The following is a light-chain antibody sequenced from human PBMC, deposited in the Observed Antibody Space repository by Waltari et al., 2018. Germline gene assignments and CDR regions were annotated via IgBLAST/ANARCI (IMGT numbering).Light chain of an antibody. Sequence: DVQMTQSPSTLPASVGARVTITCRASENINRWLAWYQQKPGEDPKLLIYKTSTLQTGVPSRFSGSGSGTEFTLTITNLQPDDFATYYCQQYKAYSPAFGQGTKVEIK. V-gene: IGKV1-5*03. CDR1: ENINRW. CDR2: KTS. J-gene: IGKJ1*01. CDR3: QQYKAYSPA.